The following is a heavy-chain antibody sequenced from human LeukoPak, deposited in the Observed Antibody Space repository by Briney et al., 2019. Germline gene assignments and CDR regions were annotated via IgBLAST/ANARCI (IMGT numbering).Heavy chain of an antibody. Sequence: GGSLRLSCAASGFTFSHTGIHWVRQAPGKGLEWVALIYYDGSNQFYADSVKGRFTISRDNSKNTVFLHLNSLRDEDTAVYFCAKDCGTTGYYRGGFFDYWGQGALVTVSS. D-gene: IGHD2-15*01. CDR3: AKDCGTTGYYRGGFFDY. V-gene: IGHV3-33*06. J-gene: IGHJ4*02. CDR2: IYYDGSNQ. CDR1: GFTFSHTG.